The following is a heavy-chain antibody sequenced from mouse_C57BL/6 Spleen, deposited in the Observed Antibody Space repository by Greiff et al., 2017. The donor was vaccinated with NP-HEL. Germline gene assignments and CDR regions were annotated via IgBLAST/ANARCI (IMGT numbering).Heavy chain of an antibody. CDR2: IDPSDSYT. CDR1: GYTFTSYW. Sequence: VKLQQPGAELVKPGASVKLSCKASGYTFTSYWMQWVKQRPGQGLEWIGEIDPSDSYTNYNQKFKGKATLTVDTSSSTAYMQLSSLTSEDSAVYYCARGDGYAMDYWGQGTSVTVSS. J-gene: IGHJ4*01. D-gene: IGHD2-3*01. V-gene: IGHV1-50*01. CDR3: ARGDGYAMDY.